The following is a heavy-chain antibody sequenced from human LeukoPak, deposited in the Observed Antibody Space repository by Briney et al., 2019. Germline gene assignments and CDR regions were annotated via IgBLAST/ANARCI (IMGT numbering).Heavy chain of an antibody. J-gene: IGHJ3*02. CDR2: MKQDGSEI. CDR3: ARVSGDGESSYRALDI. D-gene: IGHD1-26*01. Sequence: GGSLRLSCAASRFTFSNYWMSWVRQAPGKGLEWVANMKQDGSEINYVDSVKGRFTISRDNAKNSLYLQMNSLRVEDTAAYYCARVSGDGESSYRALDIWGQGTMVTVSS. V-gene: IGHV3-7*01. CDR1: RFTFSNYW.